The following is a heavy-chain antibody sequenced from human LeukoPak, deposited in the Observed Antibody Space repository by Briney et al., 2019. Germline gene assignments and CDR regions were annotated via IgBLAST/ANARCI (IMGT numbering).Heavy chain of an antibody. D-gene: IGHD6-19*01. CDR1: GFTFSSYA. CDR3: AREIAVAGEGQYFDL. J-gene: IGHJ2*01. Sequence: EGSLRLSCAASGFTFSSYAMHWVRQAPGKGLEWVAVISYDGSNKYYADSVKGRFTISRDNSKNTLYLQMNSLRAEDTAVYYCAREIAVAGEGQYFDLWGRGTLVTVSS. V-gene: IGHV3-30-3*01. CDR2: ISYDGSNK.